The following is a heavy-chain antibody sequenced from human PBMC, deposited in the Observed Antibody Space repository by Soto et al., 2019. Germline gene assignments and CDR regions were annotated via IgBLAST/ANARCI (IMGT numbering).Heavy chain of an antibody. Sequence: QVQLQQWGAGLLKPSETLSLTCAVYGGSFSGYYWTWIRQPPGKGLEWVVEIGHSGSATYSPSLKSRVTISVDTSNNQFSLRLSSVTAADTAVYYCARGGNCIVSSCPSCSHYGMDVWGQGTTVTVSS. V-gene: IGHV4-34*01. CDR1: GGSFSGYY. D-gene: IGHD2-15*01. J-gene: IGHJ6*02. CDR2: IGHSGSA. CDR3: ARGGNCIVSSCPSCSHYGMDV.